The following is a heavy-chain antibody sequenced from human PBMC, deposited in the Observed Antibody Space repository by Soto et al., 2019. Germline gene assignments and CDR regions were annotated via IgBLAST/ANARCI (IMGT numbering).Heavy chain of an antibody. V-gene: IGHV3-30*18. J-gene: IGHJ5*02. Sequence: QVQLVESGGGVVQPGRSLRLSCAASGFTFSSYGMHWVRQAPGKGLEWVAVISYDGSNKYYADSVKGRFTISRDNSKNTRYLQMNSMRAEDTAVYYCSKETGTWGQGTLVTVSS. D-gene: IGHD1-1*01. CDR3: SKETGT. CDR2: ISYDGSNK. CDR1: GFTFSSYG.